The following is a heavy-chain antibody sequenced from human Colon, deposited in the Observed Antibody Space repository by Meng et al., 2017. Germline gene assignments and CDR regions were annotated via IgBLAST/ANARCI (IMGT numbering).Heavy chain of an antibody. CDR1: AGSISSGDYY. D-gene: IGHD4-17*01. V-gene: IGHV4-30-4*01. CDR3: ARDRKHYGERGWFDP. Sequence: QVQLWGPGPGLVQPSQTLSLTCTVAAGSISSGDYYWSWIRQPPGKGLEWIGYIYYSGSTYSNASLKSRVTISIDRSKNQFSLKLSSVTAADTAVYYCARDRKHYGERGWFDPWGQGTLVTVSS. CDR2: IYYSGST. J-gene: IGHJ5*02.